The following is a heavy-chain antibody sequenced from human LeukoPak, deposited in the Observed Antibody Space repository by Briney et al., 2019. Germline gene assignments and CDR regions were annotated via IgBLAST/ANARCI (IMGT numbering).Heavy chain of an antibody. D-gene: IGHD3-10*01. J-gene: IGHJ4*02. CDR2: IKQDGTEK. CDR3: AKVAHYYYGSESYYFFEH. CDR1: GFTFTTYW. V-gene: IGHV3-7*01. Sequence: GESLRLSCTASGFTFTTYWMSWVRHPPGKGLEWVANIKQDGTEKYYVDSVKGRFTISRDNAKNSLYLQMNSLRVEDTATYYCAKVAHYYYGSESYYFFEHWGQGTPVTASS.